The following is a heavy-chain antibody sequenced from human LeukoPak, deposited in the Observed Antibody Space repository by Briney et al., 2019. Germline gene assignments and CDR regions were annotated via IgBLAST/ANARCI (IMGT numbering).Heavy chain of an antibody. CDR1: GCTCRSFA. CDR2: ITGRGDNS. Sequence: GGTLRLSCVASGCTCRSFAVSWVRQAPGRGLEWISSITGRGDNSYYADAVKGRVTVSRDSSQNTVSLQLNSLRVEDTAIYYCVRDGGGGFVTIGHRFDSWGQGTLVTVAS. CDR3: VRDGGGGFVTIGHRFDS. J-gene: IGHJ4*02. V-gene: IGHV3-23*01. D-gene: IGHD2/OR15-2a*01.